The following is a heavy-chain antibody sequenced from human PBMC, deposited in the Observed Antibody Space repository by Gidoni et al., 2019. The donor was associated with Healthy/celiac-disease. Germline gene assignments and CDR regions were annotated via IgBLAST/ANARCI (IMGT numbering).Heavy chain of an antibody. D-gene: IGHD1-1*01. V-gene: IGHV3-73*01. Sequence: EVQLVESGGGLVQPGGSLKLSCAASGFMFSGSAMHWVRQASGKGLEWIGGNRNKANNYATAYSASVKGRFTISRDDSKNTTCLQMNSLKAEDTAVYYCTRLGGVGTPFDYWGQGTLVTVSS. CDR1: GFMFSGSA. J-gene: IGHJ4*02. CDR2: NRNKANNYAT. CDR3: TRLGGVGTPFDY.